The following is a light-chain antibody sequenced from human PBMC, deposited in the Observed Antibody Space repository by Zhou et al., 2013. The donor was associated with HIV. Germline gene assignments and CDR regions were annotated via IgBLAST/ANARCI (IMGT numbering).Light chain of an antibody. CDR2: DAS. V-gene: IGKV1-33*01. J-gene: IGKJ2*04. CDR1: QDISNY. Sequence: DIQMTQSPSSLSASVGDRVTITCQASQDISNYLNWYQQKPGKAPKLLIYDASNLETGVPSRFSGSGSGTDSTFTISSLQPEDIATYYCQQYDNLCSFGQGTKLEIK. CDR3: QQYDNLCS.